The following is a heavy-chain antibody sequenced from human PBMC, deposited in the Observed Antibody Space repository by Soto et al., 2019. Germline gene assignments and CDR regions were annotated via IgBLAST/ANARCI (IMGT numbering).Heavy chain of an antibody. D-gene: IGHD6-19*01. Sequence: EVQLVESGGGLVEPGGSLRLSCAASGFTFSRHSLNWVRQAPGKGLEWVSSIGTTSTYIYYADSVKGRFTISRDNAKNSLYLQMDSLRAEDTAVYYCARDGYSSGLDYWGQGTLVTASS. J-gene: IGHJ4*02. CDR1: GFTFSRHS. CDR3: ARDGYSSGLDY. CDR2: IGTTSTYI. V-gene: IGHV3-21*01.